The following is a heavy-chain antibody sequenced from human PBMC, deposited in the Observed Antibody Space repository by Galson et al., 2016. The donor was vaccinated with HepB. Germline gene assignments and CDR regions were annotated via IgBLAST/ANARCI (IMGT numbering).Heavy chain of an antibody. CDR2: IPPGDSNP. Sequence: QSGAEVKKPGESLKISCKASGYTFASYWIGWVRQMPGKGLEWVVLIPPGDSNPRYSPSFQGQATMSADKSINTAYLQWSSLKASDTAMYYCTRRKGVTELLYVQHWGQGTLVTVSS. CDR1: GYTFASYW. V-gene: IGHV5-51*01. D-gene: IGHD2-15*01. J-gene: IGHJ1*01. CDR3: TRRKGVTELLYVQH.